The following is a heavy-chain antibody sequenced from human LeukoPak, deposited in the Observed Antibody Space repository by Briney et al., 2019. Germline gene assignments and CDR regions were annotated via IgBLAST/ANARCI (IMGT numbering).Heavy chain of an antibody. CDR2: INHSGST. J-gene: IGHJ4*02. Sequence: PSETLSLTCAVYGGSFSGYYWSWIRQPPGKGLEWIGEINHSGSTNYNPSLKSRVTISVDTSKNQFSLKLSSVTAADTAVYYCARGGISVGGFDYWGQGTLVTVSS. V-gene: IGHV4-34*01. CDR3: ARGGISVGGFDY. D-gene: IGHD3-16*01. CDR1: GGSFSGYY.